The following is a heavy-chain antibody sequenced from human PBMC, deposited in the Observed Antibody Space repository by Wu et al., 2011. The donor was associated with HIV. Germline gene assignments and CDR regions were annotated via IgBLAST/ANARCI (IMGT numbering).Heavy chain of an antibody. V-gene: IGHV1-69-2*01. CDR3: ARADEDTMVRGWPNWFDP. D-gene: IGHD3-10*01. CDR2: VDREDGKT. Sequence: EVQLVQSGAEVKKSGATVKISCKVSGYSFTGYYIHWVQQAPGKGLEWMGLVDREDGKTIYAEKFQGRVTITADTSTDTAYMELSSLRSDDTAVYYCARADEDTMVRGWPNWFDPWGQGTLVTVSS. CDR1: GYSFTGYY. J-gene: IGHJ5*02.